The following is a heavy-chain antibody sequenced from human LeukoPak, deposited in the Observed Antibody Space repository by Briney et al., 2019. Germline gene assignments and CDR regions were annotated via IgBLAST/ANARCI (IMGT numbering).Heavy chain of an antibody. J-gene: IGHJ5*02. Sequence: ASVKVSCKASGDTFTSYYMHWVRQAPGQGLEWMGIINPSGGSTSYAQKFQGRVTMTRDTSTSTVYMELSSLRSEDTAVYYCAREIHIVVVTATNWFDPWGQGTLVTVSS. CDR3: AREIHIVVVTATNWFDP. V-gene: IGHV1-46*01. CDR2: INPSGGST. D-gene: IGHD2-21*02. CDR1: GDTFTSYY.